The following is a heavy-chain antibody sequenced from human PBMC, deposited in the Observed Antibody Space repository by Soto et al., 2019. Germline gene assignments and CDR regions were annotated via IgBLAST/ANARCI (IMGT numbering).Heavy chain of an antibody. J-gene: IGHJ6*04. CDR1: GFTFGDYV. D-gene: IGHD4-4*01. Sequence: GWSLRLSCTASGFTFGDYVMSLVRQAPGKGLEWVGFIRSKAYGGTTEYAASVKGRFTISRDDSKSIAYLQMSSLKTEDTAVYYCTRVPQYPQGTMEVWGEGTKVTVSS. CDR2: IRSKAYGGTT. CDR3: TRVPQYPQGTMEV. V-gene: IGHV3-49*04.